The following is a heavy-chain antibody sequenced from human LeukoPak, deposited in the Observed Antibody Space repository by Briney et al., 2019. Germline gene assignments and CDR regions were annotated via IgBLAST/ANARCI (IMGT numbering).Heavy chain of an antibody. J-gene: IGHJ4*02. CDR3: ATLVVPAAMRAYYFDY. CDR1: GFTFSNYW. CDR2: IDKNGREK. D-gene: IGHD2-2*01. Sequence: GESLRLSCTVSGFTFSNYWMRWVRQAPGKGLEWVASIDKNGREKRYVDSVEGRFTISRDNAANSVYLQMTSLGAEDTAVYYCATLVVPAAMRAYYFDYWGQGTLVTVSS. V-gene: IGHV3-7*03.